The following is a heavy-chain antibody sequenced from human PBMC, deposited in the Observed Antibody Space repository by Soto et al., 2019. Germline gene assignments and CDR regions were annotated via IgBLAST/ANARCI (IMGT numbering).Heavy chain of an antibody. J-gene: IGHJ4*02. Sequence: XASLSLSCSVSGACINNYYWSWIRQPPGKGLEWIGYVYYTGSTSTKYNPSLQSRVAMSVDSSKDQFSLKLTSMTAADTAIYYCAKYSRKDAEGYRLDFWGPGTLVTVSS. CDR2: VYYTGSTST. CDR1: GACINNYY. CDR3: AKYSRKDAEGYRLDF. D-gene: IGHD5-12*01. V-gene: IGHV4-59*01.